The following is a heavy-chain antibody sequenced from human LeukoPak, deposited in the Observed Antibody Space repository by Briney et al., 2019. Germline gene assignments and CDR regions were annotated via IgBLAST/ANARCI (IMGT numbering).Heavy chain of an antibody. Sequence: GESLKISCKGSGYSFTSYWIGWVRQMPGKGLEWMGIIYPGDSDTRYSPSFQGQVTISADKSISTAYLQWSSLKASDTAMYYCARLPDYYDSSGYSPHSDYWGQGTLVTVSS. CDR1: GYSFTSYW. V-gene: IGHV5-51*01. J-gene: IGHJ4*02. CDR3: ARLPDYYDSSGYSPHSDY. D-gene: IGHD3-22*01. CDR2: IYPGDSDT.